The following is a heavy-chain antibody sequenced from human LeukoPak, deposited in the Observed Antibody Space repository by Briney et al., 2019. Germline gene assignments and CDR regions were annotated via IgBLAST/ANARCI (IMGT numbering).Heavy chain of an antibody. CDR2: LSYDGNDK. V-gene: IGHV3-30*04. D-gene: IGHD3-10*01. J-gene: IGHJ6*03. Sequence: PGGSLRLSCAASGFTFSSYAMHWVRQAPGKGLESVAGLSYDGNDKYYADSVKGRFTISRDNSRNTLYLQMNSLKTEDTAVYYCARGGVYYGSGSYNSYYYYMDVWGKGTTVTISS. CDR3: ARGGVYYGSGSYNSYYYYMDV. CDR1: GFTFSSYA.